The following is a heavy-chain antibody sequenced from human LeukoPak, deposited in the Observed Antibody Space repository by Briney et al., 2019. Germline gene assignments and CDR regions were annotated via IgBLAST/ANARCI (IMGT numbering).Heavy chain of an antibody. J-gene: IGHJ4*02. CDR1: GFTFDDYA. Sequence: HPGRSLRLSCAASGFTFDDYAMHWVRQAPGRGLEWVSGISWNSVNIGYADSVKGRFTISRDNSKNTLYLQMNSLRAEDTAVYYCARDKGTPVANYFDYWGQGTLVTVSS. D-gene: IGHD2-15*01. CDR2: ISWNSVNI. V-gene: IGHV3-9*01. CDR3: ARDKGTPVANYFDY.